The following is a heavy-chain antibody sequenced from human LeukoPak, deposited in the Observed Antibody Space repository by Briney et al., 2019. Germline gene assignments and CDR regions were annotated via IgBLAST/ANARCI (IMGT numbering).Heavy chain of an antibody. D-gene: IGHD4-17*01. CDR1: GYTFTGYY. CDR3: ARRGNYGDYFDY. Sequence: ASVKVSCKASGYTFTGYYMHWVRQAPGQGLEWMGWINPNSGSTNYAQKFQGRVTMTRDTSISTAFMDLSRLRSDDTAVYYCARRGNYGDYFDYWGQGTMVTVSS. CDR2: INPNSGST. J-gene: IGHJ4*02. V-gene: IGHV1-2*02.